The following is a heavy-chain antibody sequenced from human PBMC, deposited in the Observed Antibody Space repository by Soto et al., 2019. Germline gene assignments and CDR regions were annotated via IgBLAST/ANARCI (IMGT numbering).Heavy chain of an antibody. CDR2: IIPILGIA. D-gene: IGHD2-15*01. CDR3: AREQDPCSGGGCCPGDMDV. V-gene: IGHV1-69*08. Sequence: QVQLVQSGAEVKKPGSSVKVSCKASGGTFSSYTISWVRQAPGQGLEWMGRIIPILGIANYAQKFQGRVTLTADKSTGTAYMELSSLRSEDTAVYYCAREQDPCSGGGCCPGDMDVWGKGTTVTVSS. CDR1: GGTFSSYT. J-gene: IGHJ6*03.